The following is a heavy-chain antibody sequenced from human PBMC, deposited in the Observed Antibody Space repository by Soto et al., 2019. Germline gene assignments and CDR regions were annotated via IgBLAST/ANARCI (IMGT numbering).Heavy chain of an antibody. D-gene: IGHD6-6*01. J-gene: IGHJ3*02. V-gene: IGHV4-61*08. CDR2: IYYSGST. CDR3: ARARGGRIAARRYDAFDI. CDR1: GGSISTPGYY. Sequence: PSETLSLTCTVSGGSISTPGYYWSWIRQPPGKGLEWIGYIYYSGSTNYNPSLKSRVTISVDTSKNQFSLKLSSVTAADTAVYYCARARGGRIAARRYDAFDIWGQGTMVTVSS.